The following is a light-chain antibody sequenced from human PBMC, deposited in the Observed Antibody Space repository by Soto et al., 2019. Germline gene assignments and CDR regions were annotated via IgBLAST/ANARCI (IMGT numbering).Light chain of an antibody. CDR3: QQYNNWPWIT. CDR2: GAS. J-gene: IGKJ5*01. V-gene: IGKV3D-15*01. CDR1: QTVGSS. Sequence: VLTQSPATLSLSPGERATLSCRASQTVGSSFLAWYQQKRGQAPRLLIYGASNRATGIPARFSGSGSGTEFTLTISSLQSEDFAVYYCQQYNNWPWITFGQGTRLEI.